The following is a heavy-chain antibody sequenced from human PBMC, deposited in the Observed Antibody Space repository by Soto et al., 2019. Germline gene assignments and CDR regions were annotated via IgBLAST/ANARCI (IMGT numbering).Heavy chain of an antibody. Sequence: EVQPVESGGGLVQPGGSLRLSCAASGFTFSNYAMHWVRQAPGKGLEYVSAINSAGDNTYYANSVKGRFTISRDNSKNTLYLQMGSLRAGDMAVYYCARQVYSSPSGYDYWGQGTLVTVSS. V-gene: IGHV3-64*01. D-gene: IGHD6-6*01. J-gene: IGHJ4*02. CDR2: INSAGDNT. CDR3: ARQVYSSPSGYDY. CDR1: GFTFSNYA.